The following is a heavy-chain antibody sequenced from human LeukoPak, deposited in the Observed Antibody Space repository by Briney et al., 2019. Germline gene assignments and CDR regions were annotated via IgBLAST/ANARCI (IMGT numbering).Heavy chain of an antibody. J-gene: IGHJ4*02. CDR1: GFTFSSYS. Sequence: GGSLTLSCAASGFTFSSYSMNWVRQAPGKGLEWVSYISSSSTTIYYADSVKGRFTISRDNAKNSLYLKMNSMRAEDTAVYYCARYSSSWSDYWGQGTLVTVSS. V-gene: IGHV3-48*01. CDR3: ARYSSSWSDY. CDR2: ISSSSTTI. D-gene: IGHD6-13*01.